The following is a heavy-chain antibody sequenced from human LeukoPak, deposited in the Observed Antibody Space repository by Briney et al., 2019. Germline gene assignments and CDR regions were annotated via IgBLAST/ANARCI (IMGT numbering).Heavy chain of an antibody. CDR1: GYTFTGYY. CDR3: ARDEGGGSCYGY. Sequence: GASAKVSCKASGYTFTGYYMHWVRQAPGQGLEWMGWINPNSGGTNYAQKFQGRVTMTRDTSISTAYMELSRLRSDDTAVYYCARDEGGGSCYGYWGQGTLVTVSS. J-gene: IGHJ4*02. V-gene: IGHV1-2*02. CDR2: INPNSGGT. D-gene: IGHD2-15*01.